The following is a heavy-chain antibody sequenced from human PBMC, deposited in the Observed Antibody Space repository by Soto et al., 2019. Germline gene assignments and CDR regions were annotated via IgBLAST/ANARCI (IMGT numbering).Heavy chain of an antibody. V-gene: IGHV3-30-3*01. D-gene: IGHD6-13*01. CDR1: GLTFSNYA. CDR3: ARDILSWYWAGYYYGMDV. CDR2: ISYDGSNK. J-gene: IGHJ6*02. Sequence: GGSLRLSCAASGLTFSNYAMSWVRQAPGKGLEWVAVISYDGSNKYYADSVKGRFTISRDNSKNTLYLQMNSLRAEDTAVYYCARDILSWYWAGYYYGMDVWGQGTTVTVSS.